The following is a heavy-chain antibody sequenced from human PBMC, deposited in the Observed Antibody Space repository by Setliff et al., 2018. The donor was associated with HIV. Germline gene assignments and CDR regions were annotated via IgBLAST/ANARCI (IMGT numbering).Heavy chain of an antibody. D-gene: IGHD3-9*01. Sequence: GASVKVSCKVSGNTLTKLSIHWVRQAPGMGLEWMGGFDPEDAERIYAQKFQGRLTMAEDTSSNTAYMELSSLRSEDTAVYYCATVPLGDWSFDSWGQGTLVTVSS. CDR3: ATVPLGDWSFDS. CDR2: FDPEDAER. V-gene: IGHV1-24*01. J-gene: IGHJ4*02. CDR1: GNTLTKLS.